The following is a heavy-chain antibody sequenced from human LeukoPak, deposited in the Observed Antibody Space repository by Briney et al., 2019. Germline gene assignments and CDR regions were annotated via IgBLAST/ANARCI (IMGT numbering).Heavy chain of an antibody. J-gene: IGHJ5*02. Sequence: GGSLRLSCAASGFIFSNYAMMWVRQAPGKGPEWVSSVTGSGGGTFCADSVKGRFTISRDNSQNTLYLQMNSLGAEDTAVYYCAKGVASALVDWFDPWGQGTLVTVSS. D-gene: IGHD3-3*01. CDR3: AKGVASALVDWFDP. V-gene: IGHV3-23*01. CDR2: VTGSGGGT. CDR1: GFIFSNYA.